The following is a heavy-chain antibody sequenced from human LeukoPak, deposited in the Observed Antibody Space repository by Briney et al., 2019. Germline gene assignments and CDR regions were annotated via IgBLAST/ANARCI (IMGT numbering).Heavy chain of an antibody. V-gene: IGHV4-34*01. CDR3: ARGSVLLWFGELSHGIDV. Sequence: SETLSLTCAVYGGSFSGYYWSWIRQPPEKGLEWIGEINHSGSTNYNPSLKSRVSIPVDTSKNQFSLKLSSVTAADTAVYYCARGSVLLWFGELSHGIDVWGKGTTVTVSS. D-gene: IGHD3-10*01. J-gene: IGHJ6*04. CDR2: INHSGST. CDR1: GGSFSGYY.